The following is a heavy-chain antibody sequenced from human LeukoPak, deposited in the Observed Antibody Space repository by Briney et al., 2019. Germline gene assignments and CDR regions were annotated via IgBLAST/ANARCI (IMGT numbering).Heavy chain of an antibody. CDR2: VDPEDGEI. CDR3: AFSGSTRSLAA. CDR1: GYTFSHYY. D-gene: IGHD3-10*01. J-gene: IGHJ5*02. V-gene: IGHV1-69-2*01. Sequence: GASVKVSCKASGYTFSHYYMNWVKQAPGKGLEWVGRVDPEDGEIKYAERFQGRVTITADTSTDTAYMELSSLRSEDTAIYFCAFSGSTRSLAAWGQGTLVTVAS.